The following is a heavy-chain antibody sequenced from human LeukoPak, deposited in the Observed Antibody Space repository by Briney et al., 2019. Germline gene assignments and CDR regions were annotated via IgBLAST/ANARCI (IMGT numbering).Heavy chain of an antibody. J-gene: IGHJ4*02. V-gene: IGHV3-21*01. D-gene: IGHD1-26*01. Sequence: GGSLRLSCAASGFTFSSYTMNWVRQAPGKGLQSVSSISSSSSYIYYADSVKGRFTISRDNSKNSLYLQMNSLRAEDTAVYYCALLVGATLDFDYWGQGTLVTVSS. CDR2: ISSSSSYI. CDR3: ALLVGATLDFDY. CDR1: GFTFSSYT.